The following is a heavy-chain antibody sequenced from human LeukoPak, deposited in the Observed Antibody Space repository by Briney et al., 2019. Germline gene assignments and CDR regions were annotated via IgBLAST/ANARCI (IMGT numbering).Heavy chain of an antibody. V-gene: IGHV3-64*01. J-gene: IGHJ6*02. D-gene: IGHD6-6*01. Sequence: GGSLRLSCAASGFTFSSYAMSWVRQAPGKGLEYVSAISSNGGSTYYANSVKGRFTISRDNSKDTLYLQMGSLRAEDMAVYYCARDGPYSSSSENYYGMDVWGQGTTVTVSS. CDR1: GFTFSSYA. CDR2: ISSNGGST. CDR3: ARDGPYSSSSENYYGMDV.